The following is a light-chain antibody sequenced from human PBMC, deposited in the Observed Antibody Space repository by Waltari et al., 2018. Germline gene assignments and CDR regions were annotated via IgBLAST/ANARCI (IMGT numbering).Light chain of an antibody. J-gene: IGKJ3*01. CDR3: KDSYSTLSFV. CDR1: QSIITA. Sequence: DIQLAQSPSSLSASVGDTVTITCRASQSIITALNWYKQRPGRAPRLLNYAASSWPGGVPSTFSGSGSGTDFTLTINGLQPEAFATYYCKDSYSTLSFVFGPGTGVDVK. CDR2: AAS. V-gene: IGKV1-39*01.